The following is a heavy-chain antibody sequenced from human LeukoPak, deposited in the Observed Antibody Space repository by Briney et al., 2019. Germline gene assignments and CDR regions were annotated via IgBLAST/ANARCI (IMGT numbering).Heavy chain of an antibody. CDR1: GFTFSSYG. CDR3: ARERVASAGTNFDY. D-gene: IGHD6-13*01. Sequence: GGSLRLSCAASGFTFSSYGMHWVRQAPGKGLEWVAVISYDGSNKYYADSVKGRFTISRDNSKNTLYLQMNSLRAEDTAMYYCARERVASAGTNFDYWGQGTLVTVSS. J-gene: IGHJ4*02. V-gene: IGHV3-30*03. CDR2: ISYDGSNK.